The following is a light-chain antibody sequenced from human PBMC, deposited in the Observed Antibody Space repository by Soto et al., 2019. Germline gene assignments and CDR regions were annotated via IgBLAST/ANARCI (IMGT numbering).Light chain of an antibody. CDR3: QTWTTGIVV. CDR2: LNSDGRH. Sequence: QLVLTQSPSASASLGASVRLTCTLSSGHSSYAIAWHQQQPEKGPRYLMKLNSDGRHSKGDGIPDRFSGSSSGAERYLTISSLQSEDEADYYCQTWTTGIVVFGGGTKVTVL. CDR1: SGHSSYA. V-gene: IGLV4-69*01. J-gene: IGLJ2*01.